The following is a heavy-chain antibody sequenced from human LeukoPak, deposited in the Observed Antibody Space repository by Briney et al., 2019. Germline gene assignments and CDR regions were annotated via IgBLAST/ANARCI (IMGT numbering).Heavy chain of an antibody. V-gene: IGHV4-34*01. D-gene: IGHD7-27*01. J-gene: IGHJ4*02. Sequence: PSETLSLTCAVYGGSFSGYYWSWIRQPPGKGLEWIGEINHSGSTNYNPSLKSRVTISVDTSKNQFSLKLSSVTAADTAVYYCARRELGIYYFDYWGQGTPVTVSS. CDR2: INHSGST. CDR1: GGSFSGYY. CDR3: ARRELGIYYFDY.